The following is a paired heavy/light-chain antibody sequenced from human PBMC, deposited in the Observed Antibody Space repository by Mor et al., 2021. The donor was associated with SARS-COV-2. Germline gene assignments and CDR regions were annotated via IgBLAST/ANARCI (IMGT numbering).Light chain of an antibody. V-gene: IGLV1-44*01. CDR1: SSDIGSNT. CDR3: AAWDDSLDGVV. J-gene: IGLJ2*01. CDR2: ADN. Sequence: QSVLTQPPSASGTPGQRVTISCSGSSSDIGSNTVNWYQQLPGTAPKLLIYADNQRPSGVPDRFSGSKSGTSASLAISGLQSEDEADYYCAAWDDSLDGVVFGGGTKLTVL.
Heavy chain of an antibody. CDR2: MAYDGSIK. D-gene: IGHD3-22*01. V-gene: IGHV3-30*01. Sequence: QVQLVESGGGVLQPGRSLRLSCAASGFTFSSYAMHWVRQAPGRGLEWVAVMAYDGSIKHFADSVKGRFSISRDNSKGTLYLQMNSLRPDDTAVYYCARGWTDHTAYYYLPLSYWGQGTLVTVSS. CDR3: ARGWTDHTAYYYLPLSY. J-gene: IGHJ4*02. CDR1: GFTFSSYA.